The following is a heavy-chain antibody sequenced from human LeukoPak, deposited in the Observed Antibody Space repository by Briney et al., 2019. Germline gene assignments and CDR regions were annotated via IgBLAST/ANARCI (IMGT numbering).Heavy chain of an antibody. CDR1: GFTFSDYS. V-gene: IGHV3-48*04. D-gene: IGHD6-19*01. CDR3: ARGAYSSGWAYFDH. CDR2: ISFSVNTK. J-gene: IGHJ4*02. Sequence: GGSLRLSCAASGFTFSDYSMNWVRQAPGKGLEWVSYISFSVNTKYYGDSVKGRFTISRDNAKYSLYLHMDSLRAEDTAVYYCARGAYSSGWAYFDHWGQGTLVTVSS.